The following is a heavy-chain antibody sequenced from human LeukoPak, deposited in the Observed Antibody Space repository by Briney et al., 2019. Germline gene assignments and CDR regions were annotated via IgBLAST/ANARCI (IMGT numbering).Heavy chain of an antibody. CDR1: GGSISSGDYC. CDR2: IYYSGST. J-gene: IGHJ4*02. V-gene: IGHV4-30-4*01. D-gene: IGHD4-17*01. CDR3: ARTSGTGGDLDFDY. Sequence: SQTLSLTCTVSGGSISSGDYCWSWIRQPPGKGLEWIGYIYYSGSTYYNPSPKSRVTISVDTSKNQFSLKLSSVTAADTAVYYCARTSGTGGDLDFDYWGQGTLVTVSS.